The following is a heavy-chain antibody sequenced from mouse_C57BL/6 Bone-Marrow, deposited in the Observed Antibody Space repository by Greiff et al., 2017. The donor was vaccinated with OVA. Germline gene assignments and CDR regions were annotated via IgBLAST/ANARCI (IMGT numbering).Heavy chain of an antibody. CDR3: ARDYDYDEGAWFAY. D-gene: IGHD2-4*01. CDR1: GYTFTDYY. CDR2: INPNNGGT. V-gene: IGHV1-26*01. Sequence: VQLQQSGPELVKPGASVKISCKASGYTFTDYYMNWVKQSHGKSLEWIGDINPNNGGTSYNQKFKGKATLTVDKSSSTAYMELRSLTSEDSAVYYCARDYDYDEGAWFAYWGQGTLVTVSA. J-gene: IGHJ3*01.